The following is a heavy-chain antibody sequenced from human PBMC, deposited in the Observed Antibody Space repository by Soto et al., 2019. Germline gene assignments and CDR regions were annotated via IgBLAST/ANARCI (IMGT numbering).Heavy chain of an antibody. Sequence: GASVKVSCKASGGTFSSYAISWVRQAPGQGLEWMGGIIPIFGTANYAQKFQGRVTITADESTSTAYMELSSLRSEDTAVYYCARAALMVRGVIIGRYNWFDPWGQGILVTVSS. CDR3: ARAALMVRGVIIGRYNWFDP. CDR1: GGTFSSYA. CDR2: IIPIFGTA. D-gene: IGHD3-10*01. J-gene: IGHJ5*02. V-gene: IGHV1-69*13.